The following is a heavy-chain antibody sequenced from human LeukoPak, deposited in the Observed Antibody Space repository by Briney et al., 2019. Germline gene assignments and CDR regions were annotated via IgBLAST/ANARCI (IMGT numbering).Heavy chain of an antibody. CDR2: FDPEDGET. V-gene: IGHV1-24*01. D-gene: IGHD5-24*01. CDR3: ARDQTRWLWDNYYYYMDV. CDR1: GYTLTELS. Sequence: AASVKVSCKVSGYTLTELSMHWVRQAPGKGLEWMGGFDPEDGETIYAQKFQGRVTMTEDTSTDTAYMELSSLRSDDTAVYYCARDQTRWLWDNYYYYMDVWGKGTTVTISS. J-gene: IGHJ6*03.